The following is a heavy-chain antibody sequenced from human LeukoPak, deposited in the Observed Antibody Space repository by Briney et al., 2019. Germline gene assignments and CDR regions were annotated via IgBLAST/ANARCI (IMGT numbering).Heavy chain of an antibody. CDR3: AGYSNYFPEGLSDYYYYGMDV. D-gene: IGHD4-11*01. V-gene: IGHV3-23*01. Sequence: GGSLRLSCVVSGFTFTSFPVSWVRQAPGKGLEWVSTISDNGDGTYYADSVRGRVTISRDNSKNTLFLQMNSLRAEDTAVYYCAGYSNYFPEGLSDYYYYGMDVWGQGTTVTVSS. CDR1: GFTFTSFP. J-gene: IGHJ6*02. CDR2: ISDNGDGT.